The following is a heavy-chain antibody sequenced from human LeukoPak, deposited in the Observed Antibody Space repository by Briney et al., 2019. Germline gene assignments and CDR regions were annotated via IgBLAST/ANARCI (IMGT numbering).Heavy chain of an antibody. Sequence: SETLSLTCTVYGGSISSYYWSWIRQPPGKGLEWIGYIYYSGSTNYNPSLKSRVTISVDTSKNQFSLKLSSVTAADTAVYYCARTGGVIWFGELSGFDYWGQGTLVTVSS. CDR1: GGSISSYY. V-gene: IGHV4-59*01. CDR3: ARTGGVIWFGELSGFDY. J-gene: IGHJ4*02. CDR2: IYYSGST. D-gene: IGHD3-10*01.